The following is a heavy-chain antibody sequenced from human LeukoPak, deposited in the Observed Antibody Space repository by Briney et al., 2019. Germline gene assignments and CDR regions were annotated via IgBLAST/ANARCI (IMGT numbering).Heavy chain of an antibody. D-gene: IGHD6-6*01. V-gene: IGHV2-70*04. J-gene: IGHJ4*02. CDR2: IDWDDDK. Sequence: SGPALVKPTQTLTLTCTFSGFSLSTSGMRVSWIRQPPGKALEWLARIDWDDDKFYSTSLKTWLTISKDTSKNQVVLTMTNMDPVDTATYYCARGDSSSSEGSFGYWGQGTLVTVSS. CDR3: ARGDSSSSEGSFGY. CDR1: GFSLSTSGMR.